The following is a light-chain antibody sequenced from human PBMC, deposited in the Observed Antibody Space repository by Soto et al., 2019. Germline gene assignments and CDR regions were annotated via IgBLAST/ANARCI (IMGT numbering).Light chain of an antibody. CDR1: SSDVGGYNY. Sequence: QSALTQPPSASGSPGQSVTISCTGTSSDVGGYNYVSWYQQHPGKAPNLIIFEVSERPSGVPDRFSGSKSGNTASLTVSGLQTEDEADYYCSSYAGSNNYVFGTGTKLTVL. J-gene: IGLJ1*01. CDR3: SSYAGSNNYV. CDR2: EVS. V-gene: IGLV2-8*01.